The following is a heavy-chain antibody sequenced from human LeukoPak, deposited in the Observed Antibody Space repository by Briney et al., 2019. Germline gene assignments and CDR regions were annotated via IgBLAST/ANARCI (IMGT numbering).Heavy chain of an antibody. V-gene: IGHV4-39*01. CDR3: ARHSCRLLWFGHNWFDP. J-gene: IGHJ5*02. CDR2: IYYSGST. Sequence: SETLSLTCTVSGGSISSSSYYWGWIRQPPGKGLEGIGSIYYSGSTYYNPSLKSRVTISVDTSKNQFSLKLSSVTAADTAVYYCARHSCRLLWFGHNWFDPWGQGTLVTVSS. D-gene: IGHD3-10*01. CDR1: GGSISSSSYY.